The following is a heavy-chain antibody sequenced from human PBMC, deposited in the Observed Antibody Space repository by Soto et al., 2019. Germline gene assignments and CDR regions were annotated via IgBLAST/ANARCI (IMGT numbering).Heavy chain of an antibody. CDR2: IYYSGST. CDR3: ATRAADYDFWSGYYSYYYYMDV. Sequence: SLTCTVSGGSVSSYYWSWIRQPPGKGLEWIGYIYYSGSTNYNPSLKSRVTISVDTSKNQFSLKLSSVTAADTAVYYCATRAADYDFWSGYYSYYYYMDVWGKGTTVTVSS. J-gene: IGHJ6*03. CDR1: GGSVSSYY. D-gene: IGHD3-3*01. V-gene: IGHV4-59*08.